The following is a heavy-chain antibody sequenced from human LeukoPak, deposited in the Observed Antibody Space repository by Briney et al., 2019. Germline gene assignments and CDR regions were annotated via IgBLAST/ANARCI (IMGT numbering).Heavy chain of an antibody. Sequence: GRSLRLSCAASGFTFSSYAMHWVRQAPGKGLEWVAVISYDGSNKYYADSVKGRFTISRDNSKNTLYLQMNSLRAEDTAVYYCARDPGIAVAGCGIYVMDVWGQGTTVTVSS. J-gene: IGHJ6*02. D-gene: IGHD6-19*01. V-gene: IGHV3-30*07. CDR2: ISYDGSNK. CDR3: ARDPGIAVAGCGIYVMDV. CDR1: GFTFSSYA.